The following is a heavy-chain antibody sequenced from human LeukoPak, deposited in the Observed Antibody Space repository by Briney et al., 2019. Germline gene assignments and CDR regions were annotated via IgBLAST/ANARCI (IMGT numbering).Heavy chain of an antibody. D-gene: IGHD1-26*01. CDR3: GRDSGRKEDY. J-gene: IGHJ4*02. V-gene: IGHV3-15*01. Sequence: RSLRLSCAASGFTFSNAWMSWVRQAPGKGLEWVGRIKSKTDGGTTDYAAPVKGRFTISRDDSKNTLYLQMNSLKTEDTAVYYCGRDSGRKEDYWGQGTLVTVSS. CDR1: GFTFSNAW. CDR2: IKSKTDGGTT.